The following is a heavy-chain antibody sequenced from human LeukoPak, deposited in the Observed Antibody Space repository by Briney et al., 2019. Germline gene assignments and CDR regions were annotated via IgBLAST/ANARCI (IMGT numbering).Heavy chain of an antibody. J-gene: IGHJ4*02. CDR1: GFTFSDYY. CDR2: ISSSGSTI. CDR3: SRLRGYSYGYADY. D-gene: IGHD5-18*01. V-gene: IGHV3-11*01. Sequence: GGSLRLSCAASGFTFSDYYMSWIRQAPGKGLECVSYISSSGSTIYYADSVKGRFTISRDNAKNSLYLQMNSLRAEDTAVYYCSRLRGYSYGYADYWGQGTLVTVSS.